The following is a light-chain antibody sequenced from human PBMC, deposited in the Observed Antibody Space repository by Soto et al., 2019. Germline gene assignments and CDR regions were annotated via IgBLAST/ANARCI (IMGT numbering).Light chain of an antibody. CDR1: QSVRSRY. CDR2: DAS. CDR3: QQYGSSFT. Sequence: DIVLTQSPGTLSLSPGERATLSCRASQSVRSRYLAWYQQKAGQAPRLLIYDASRRATGIPDRFSGSGSGTYFTLTISRLEDEDLAVYYCQQYGSSFTFGGGTKVEIK. J-gene: IGKJ4*02. V-gene: IGKV3-20*01.